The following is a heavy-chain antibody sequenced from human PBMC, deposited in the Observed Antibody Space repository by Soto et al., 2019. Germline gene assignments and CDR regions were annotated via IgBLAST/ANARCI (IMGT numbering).Heavy chain of an antibody. CDR1: GGSSSGYY. CDR2: INHSGST. J-gene: IGHJ6*02. Sequence: PSETLSLTCAVYGGSSSGYYWSWIRQPPGKGLEWIGEINHSGSTNYNPSLKSRVTISVDTSKNQFSLKLSSVTAADTAVYYCARMEVYSSSSYYYYYGMDVWGQGTTVTVSS. V-gene: IGHV4-34*01. CDR3: ARMEVYSSSSYYYYYGMDV. D-gene: IGHD6-6*01.